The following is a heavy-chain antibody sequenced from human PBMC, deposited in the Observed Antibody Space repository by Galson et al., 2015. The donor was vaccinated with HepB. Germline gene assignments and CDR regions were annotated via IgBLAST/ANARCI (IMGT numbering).Heavy chain of an antibody. D-gene: IGHD1-1*01. J-gene: IGHJ4*02. CDR1: GFTFSSYA. CDR3: ARGTVLDY. Sequence: SLRLSCAASGFTFSSYAMHWVRQAPGKGLEWVALVSYDGSNKYYADAVKGRFTISRANSKNTLYLQMNSLRPEDTAVFYCARGTVLDYWGQGTLVTVSS. CDR2: VSYDGSNK. V-gene: IGHV3-30-3*01.